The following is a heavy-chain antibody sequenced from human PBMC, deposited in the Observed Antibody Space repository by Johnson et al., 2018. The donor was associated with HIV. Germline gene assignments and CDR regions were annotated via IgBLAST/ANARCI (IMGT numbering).Heavy chain of an antibody. J-gene: IGHJ3*02. CDR1: GFTFSSYG. V-gene: IGHV3-30*02. CDR3: ASLSSSLFGAFDI. Sequence: QVQLVESGGGVVRPGGSLRLSCAASGFTFSSYGMHWVRQAPGKGLEWVAFIRYDGSNKYYADSVKGRFTISRDNSKNTLYLQMNSLRAEDTAVYYCASLSSSLFGAFDIWGQGTMVTVSS. CDR2: IRYDGSNK. D-gene: IGHD6-13*01.